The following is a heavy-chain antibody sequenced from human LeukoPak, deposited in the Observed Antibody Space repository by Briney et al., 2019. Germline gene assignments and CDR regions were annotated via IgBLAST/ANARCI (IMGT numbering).Heavy chain of an antibody. V-gene: IGHV4-59*01. CDR2: IYYSGTT. CDR3: ARASNYDSSGYYFHWYFDL. J-gene: IGHJ2*01. Sequence: SETLSLTCSVSSCSLSNYYWSWVRQSPGKGLEWIGYIYYSGTTKYNPSLKRRVTLSIDTSQSRFSLKMNSVTAADTAVYYCARASNYDSSGYYFHWYFDLWGRGTLVTVSS. CDR1: SCSLSNYY. D-gene: IGHD3-22*01.